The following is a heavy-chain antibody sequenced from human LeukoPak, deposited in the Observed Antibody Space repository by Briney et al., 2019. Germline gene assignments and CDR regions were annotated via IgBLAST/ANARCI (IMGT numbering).Heavy chain of an antibody. CDR1: GFTFSSYS. J-gene: IGHJ4*02. D-gene: IGHD4-11*01. CDR3: ARDPYSGLFDY. V-gene: IGHV3-21*01. CDR2: ISSSSSYI. Sequence: GGSLRLSXAASGFTFSSYSMNWVRQAPGKGLEWVASISSSSSYIYYADSLKGRFTISRDNAKNSLYLQMNSLRAEDTAVYYCARDPYSGLFDYWGQGTLVTVSS.